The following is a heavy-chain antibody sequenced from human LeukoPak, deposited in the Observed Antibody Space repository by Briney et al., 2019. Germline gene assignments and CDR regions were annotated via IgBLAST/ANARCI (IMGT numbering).Heavy chain of an antibody. D-gene: IGHD3-16*01. CDR1: GFTLRNYN. J-gene: IGHJ3*02. V-gene: IGHV3-48*01. CDR2: ISISSSTK. CDR3: ARDVGEGDAFDI. Sequence: GGSLRLSCAASGFTLRNYNMNWVRQAPGKGPEWVSFISISSSTKYYADSMKGRFTISRDNAKNSLYLQMNSLKAEDTAVYYCARDVGEGDAFDIWGQGTMVTVSS.